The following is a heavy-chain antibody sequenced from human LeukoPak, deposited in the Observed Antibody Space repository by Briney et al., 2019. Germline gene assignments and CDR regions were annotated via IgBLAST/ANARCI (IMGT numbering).Heavy chain of an antibody. CDR1: GFTLRSYT. J-gene: IGHJ4*02. V-gene: IGHV3-21*01. CDR3: ARGYDPIDY. Sequence: GGSLRLSCAASGFTLRSYTMNWVRQAPGKGLEWVSSIGISSNKIYYADSVKGRFIISRDNAKNSLYLQMNSLRAEDTAVYYCARGYDPIDYWDQGTLVTVSS. CDR2: IGISSNKI. D-gene: IGHD5-18*01.